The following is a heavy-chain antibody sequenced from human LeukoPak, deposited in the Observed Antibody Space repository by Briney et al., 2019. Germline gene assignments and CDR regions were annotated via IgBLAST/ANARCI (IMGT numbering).Heavy chain of an antibody. CDR3: AKALGLSLTGYGDY. D-gene: IGHD3-9*01. CDR1: GFPLSSYA. J-gene: IGHJ4*02. V-gene: IGHV3-23*01. Sequence: GGPLTLPCAASGFPLSSYAMSWLRHAPGKALEGVSAISGSGRSTYYADSVKGRFTSSRDNSKNTLYLQMNSLRAEGTAVYYCAKALGLSLTGYGDYWGQGTLGTVSS. CDR2: ISGSGRST.